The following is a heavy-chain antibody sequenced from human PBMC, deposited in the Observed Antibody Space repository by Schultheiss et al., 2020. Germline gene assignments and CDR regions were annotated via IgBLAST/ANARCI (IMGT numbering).Heavy chain of an antibody. D-gene: IGHD3-10*01. CDR1: GGSVSSGAFS. J-gene: IGHJ4*02. V-gene: IGHV4-61*08. Sequence: SETLSLTCAVSGGSVSSGAFSWSWIRQPPGKGLEWIGYIYYSGSTNYNPSIKSRVTISVDTPKNQFSLKLSSVTAADAALYYCARERAMVRGDAFDYWGQGTLVTVSS. CDR3: ARERAMVRGDAFDY. CDR2: IYYSGST.